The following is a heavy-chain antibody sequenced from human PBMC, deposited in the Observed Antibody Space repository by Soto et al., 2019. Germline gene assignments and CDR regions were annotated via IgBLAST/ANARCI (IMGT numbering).Heavy chain of an antibody. Sequence: EVQLVESGGGVVQPGGSLRLSCAASGLTVSNSQMSWVRQAPGKGLEWVSVIYSGGSEYYADSVKGRFTISRDSSKNTLYLQMHSLRVEDTAVYYCARDSAASLDYWGQGTLVTVSS. D-gene: IGHD2-15*01. V-gene: IGHV3-66*01. CDR3: ARDSAASLDY. J-gene: IGHJ4*02. CDR1: GLTVSNSQ. CDR2: IYSGGSE.